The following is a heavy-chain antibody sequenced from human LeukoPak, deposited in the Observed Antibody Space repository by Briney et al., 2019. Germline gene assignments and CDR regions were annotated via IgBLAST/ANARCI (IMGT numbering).Heavy chain of an antibody. CDR1: GFTFGDYA. CDR2: IRSKAYGGTT. V-gene: IGHV3-49*04. CDR3: AKGRVVAATGIFDY. J-gene: IGHJ4*02. D-gene: IGHD2-15*01. Sequence: GGSLRLSCTASGFTFGDYAMSWVRQAPGKGLEWVGFIRSKAYGGTTEYAASVKGRFTISRDNSKNTLYLQMNSLRAEDTAVYYCAKGRVVAATGIFDYWGQGTLVTVSS.